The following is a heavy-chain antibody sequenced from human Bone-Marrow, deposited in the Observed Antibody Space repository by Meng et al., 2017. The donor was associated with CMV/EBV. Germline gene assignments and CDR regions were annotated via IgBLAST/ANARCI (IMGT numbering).Heavy chain of an antibody. D-gene: IGHD1-7*01. V-gene: IGHV3-74*01. J-gene: IGHJ4*02. CDR2: INPDGSST. CDR1: GFTFSTYW. Sequence: GGSLRLSCAASGFTFSTYWMHWVRQAPGKGLVWVSRINPDGSSTSYADSVKGRFTISRDNAKNSLYLQMDSLRAEDTAVYFCARDSAGRRELIRSTSPWAWGQGTLVTVSS. CDR3: ARDSAGRRELIRSTSPWA.